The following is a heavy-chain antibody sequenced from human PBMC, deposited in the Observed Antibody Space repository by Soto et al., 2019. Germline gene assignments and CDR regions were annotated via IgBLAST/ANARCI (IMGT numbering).Heavy chain of an antibody. D-gene: IGHD5-12*01. CDR1: GFALSSYC. CDR3: ARDGGYGTPFDY. J-gene: IGHJ4*02. CDR2: ITGDGTNT. Sequence: EVQLVQSGGGLVQPGGSLRLSCAAFGFALSSYCLHWVRQAPGKGLLIVSRITGDGTNTAYATSVKGRFTISRDNAKNMVYLQMDSLKAEDTAVYYCARDGGYGTPFDYWGQGALVTVSS. V-gene: IGHV3-74*01.